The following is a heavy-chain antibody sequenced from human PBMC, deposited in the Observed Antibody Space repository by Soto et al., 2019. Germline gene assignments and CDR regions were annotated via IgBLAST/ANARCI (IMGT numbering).Heavy chain of an antibody. J-gene: IGHJ4*02. Sequence: EVQLLESGGGLVQPGGSLRLSCAASGFIFSSYVMSWVRQAAGKGLEWVSGISGSGGSTYYADSVKGRFTISRDSSKKTLYLQMNSLRAEDTAVYYCAKGAYGDYSLDYWGQGTLVTVSS. V-gene: IGHV3-23*01. CDR1: GFIFSSYV. CDR3: AKGAYGDYSLDY. CDR2: ISGSGGST. D-gene: IGHD4-17*01.